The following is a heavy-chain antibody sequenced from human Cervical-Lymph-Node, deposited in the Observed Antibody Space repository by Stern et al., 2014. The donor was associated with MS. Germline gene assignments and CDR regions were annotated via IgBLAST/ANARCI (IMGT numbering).Heavy chain of an antibody. CDR1: GFTFMTYS. V-gene: IGHV3-48*01. Sequence: EVQLVESGGGLVQPGGSLRLSCAASGFTFMTYSMSWVRQAPGKGLEWISYISSGGSTIYYADSVKGRFTISRDNARYSLYLQVNSLRAEDTAVYYCARDSYGDYNFDYWGQGTLVTVSS. J-gene: IGHJ4*02. CDR3: ARDSYGDYNFDY. CDR2: ISSGGSTI. D-gene: IGHD4-17*01.